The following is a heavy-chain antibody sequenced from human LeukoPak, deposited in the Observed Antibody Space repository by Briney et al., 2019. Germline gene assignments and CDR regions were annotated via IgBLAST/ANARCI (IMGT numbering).Heavy chain of an antibody. CDR1: GYTFTSYA. CDR3: ARNTETAIPLPYYFDY. Sequence: GASVKVSCKASGYTFTSYAIHWVRQAPGQRLECMGRINTGNGNTKYSQKFQGRVTITRDTSASTAYMDLSSLRSEDTAVYYCARNTETAIPLPYYFDYWGQGTLVTVSS. D-gene: IGHD2-21*02. CDR2: INTGNGNT. V-gene: IGHV1-3*04. J-gene: IGHJ4*02.